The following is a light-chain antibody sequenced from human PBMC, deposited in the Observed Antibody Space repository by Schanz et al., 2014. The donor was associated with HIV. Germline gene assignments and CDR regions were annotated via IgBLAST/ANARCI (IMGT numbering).Light chain of an antibody. Sequence: QSVLTQPPSVSGAPGQRVTISCTGSSSNIGARYDVHWYQQIPGKAPKLLIYGNSNRPSGVPDRFSGSKSGTSASLAISGLQSADEAEYYCAAWDDSLNGVVFGGGTKLTVL. CDR3: AAWDDSLNGVV. CDR1: SSNIGARYD. CDR2: GNS. V-gene: IGLV1-40*01. J-gene: IGLJ2*01.